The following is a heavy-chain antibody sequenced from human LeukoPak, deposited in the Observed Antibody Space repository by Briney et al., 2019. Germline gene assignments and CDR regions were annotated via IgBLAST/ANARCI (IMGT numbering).Heavy chain of an antibody. CDR2: IKQDGSER. J-gene: IGHJ4*02. CDR1: GFTFSDYW. CDR3: ARDKIVGATLFDY. V-gene: IGHV3-7*01. D-gene: IGHD1-26*01. Sequence: GSLRLSCAASGFTFSDYWMSWVRQTPGKGLEWVANIKQDGSERYYVDSVKGRFTISRDNAERSLYLQMNSLRADDSAVYYCARDKIVGATLFDYWGQGILVTVSS.